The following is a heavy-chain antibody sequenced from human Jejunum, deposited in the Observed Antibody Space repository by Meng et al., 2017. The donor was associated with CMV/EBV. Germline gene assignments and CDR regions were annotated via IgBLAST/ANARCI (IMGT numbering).Heavy chain of an antibody. V-gene: IGHV3-15*01. J-gene: IGHJ4*02. Sequence: GCGLVWAGESLILSCTASGFTFTDAYIAWVRQGPGKGLDWVGRFKSKRVGGTIDYAAAVKGRFTISRDDSKNTLYLQMNSLKAEDTGVYYCTAGTGRTDCDYWGQGTLVTVSS. CDR2: FKSKRVGGTI. D-gene: IGHD1-1*01. CDR1: GFTFTDAY. CDR3: TAGTGRTDCDY.